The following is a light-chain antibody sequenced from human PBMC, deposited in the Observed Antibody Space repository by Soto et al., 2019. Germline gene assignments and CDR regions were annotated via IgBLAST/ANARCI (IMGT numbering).Light chain of an antibody. V-gene: IGKV3-20*01. J-gene: IGKJ2*01. CDR3: HQYGSSPYT. Sequence: EIVLTQSPGTLSLSPGERATLSCRASQSVTSSYLAWYQQIPGRSPLLLIYGASNRATGIPDRFSGSGSGTDFTLTISRLESEDFAVYYGHQYGSSPYTFGQGTKLEIK. CDR2: GAS. CDR1: QSVTSSY.